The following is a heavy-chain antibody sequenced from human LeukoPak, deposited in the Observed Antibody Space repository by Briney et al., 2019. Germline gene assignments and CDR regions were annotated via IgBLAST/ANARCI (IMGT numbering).Heavy chain of an antibody. CDR1: GYNFATYW. CDR2: IYHGDSDT. V-gene: IGHV5-51*01. Sequence: LGGSLKISCKASGYNFATYWIGWVRQMPGKGLEWMGVIYHGDSDTTYSPSFQGLVTISADKSISTAYLQWSSLKASDTAVYYCASTHYYDNSGYYFDYWGQGTLVTVSS. D-gene: IGHD3-22*01. CDR3: ASTHYYDNSGYYFDY. J-gene: IGHJ4*02.